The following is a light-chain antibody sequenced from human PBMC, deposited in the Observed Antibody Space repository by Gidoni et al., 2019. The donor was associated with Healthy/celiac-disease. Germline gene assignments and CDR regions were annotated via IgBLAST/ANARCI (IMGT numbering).Light chain of an antibody. J-gene: IGKJ2*01. V-gene: IGKV4-1*01. CDR3: QQYYSTPLYT. Sequence: DIVMNQSPDSLAVSLGERATINCKSSQSVLYSSNNTNYLAWYQQKPGQPPKLLIYWASTRESGVPDRFSGSGSGTDFTLTISSLQAEDVAVYYCQQYYSTPLYTFGQGTKLEIK. CDR1: QSVLYSSNNTNY. CDR2: WAS.